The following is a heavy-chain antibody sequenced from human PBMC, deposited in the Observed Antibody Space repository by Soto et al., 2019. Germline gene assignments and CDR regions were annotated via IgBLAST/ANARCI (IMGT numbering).Heavy chain of an antibody. CDR1: GFTFSSYA. CDR3: AKTAGAVAGTVYGY. D-gene: IGHD6-19*01. CDR2: IGGSGGTT. J-gene: IGHJ4*02. V-gene: IGHV3-23*01. Sequence: EVQLLESGGGLVQRGGSLRLSCVASGFTFSSYAMGWVRQAPGKGLEWVSSIGGSGGTTYADSVKGRFTISRDNSKNTLYLQMNRLRAEDTAVYYCAKTAGAVAGTVYGYWGQGALVTVSS.